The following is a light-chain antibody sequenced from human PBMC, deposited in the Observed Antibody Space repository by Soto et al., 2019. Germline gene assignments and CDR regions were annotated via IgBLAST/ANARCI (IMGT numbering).Light chain of an antibody. CDR1: QSVRSSY. J-gene: IGKJ1*01. Sequence: EIVLTQSPGTLSLSPGERATLSCRASQSVRSSYLAWYQQKPGQAPRLLISAASSRAAGIPDRFTGSGSGTAFTLTISRLEPEDFAVYYCQQYGSSSWTFGQGTKVEIK. V-gene: IGKV3-20*01. CDR2: AAS. CDR3: QQYGSSSWT.